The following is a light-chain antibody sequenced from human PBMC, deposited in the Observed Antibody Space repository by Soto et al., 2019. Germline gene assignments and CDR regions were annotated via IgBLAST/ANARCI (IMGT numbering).Light chain of an antibody. J-gene: IGKJ1*01. CDR1: QSIGSW. CDR3: QQYNSFSRT. Sequence: DIQMTQSPSTLSASVGDRVTINCRASQSIGSWLAWYQQKPGKAPKVIIYDASNLESGVPSRFSGSESGTEFTLIISSLQPDDSATYYCQQYNSFSRTFGQGTKVEIK. V-gene: IGKV1-5*01. CDR2: DAS.